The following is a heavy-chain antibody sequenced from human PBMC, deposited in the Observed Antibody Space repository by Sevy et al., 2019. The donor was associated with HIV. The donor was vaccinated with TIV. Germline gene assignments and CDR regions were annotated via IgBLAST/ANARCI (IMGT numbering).Heavy chain of an antibody. J-gene: IGHJ4*02. V-gene: IGHV3-11*01. Sequence: GGSLRLSCAVSGLNVSDYFMAWIRPAPGRGPEWVSYISSSGTIIYYRDSVKGRFTISRDNAKNSLYLQMNSLRPEDTAMYYCARDLASGSFYSLYFDYWGQGTLVTVSS. CDR1: GLNVSDYF. D-gene: IGHD3-10*01. CDR3: ARDLASGSFYSLYFDY. CDR2: ISSSGTII.